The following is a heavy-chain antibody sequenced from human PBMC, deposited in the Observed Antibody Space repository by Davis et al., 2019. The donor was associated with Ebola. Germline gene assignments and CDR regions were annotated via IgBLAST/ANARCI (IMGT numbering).Heavy chain of an antibody. V-gene: IGHV3-53*01. CDR3: ARTHYDFWSGYYSY. Sequence: GGSLRLSCAASGFTVSSNYMSWVRQAPGKGLEWVSVIYSGGSTYYADSVKGRFTISRDNSKNTLYLQMNSLRAEDTAVYYCARTHYDFWSGYYSYWGQGTLVTVSS. D-gene: IGHD3-3*01. CDR1: GFTVSSNY. J-gene: IGHJ4*02. CDR2: IYSGGST.